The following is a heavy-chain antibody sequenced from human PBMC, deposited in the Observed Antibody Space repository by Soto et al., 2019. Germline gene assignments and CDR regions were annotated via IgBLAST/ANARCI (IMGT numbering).Heavy chain of an antibody. CDR2: IYYSGST. CDR3: ARDFTDSSRPTLAMAV. Sequence: TLSLTCTVSGGSISSGGYYWSWIRQHPGKGLEWIGYIYYSGSTYYNPSLKGRVTISVDTSKNQFSLKLSSVTAADTAVYYCARDFTDSSRPTLAMAVWGQWTTVTVS. CDR1: GGSISSGGYY. V-gene: IGHV4-31*03. J-gene: IGHJ6*02. D-gene: IGHD6-19*01.